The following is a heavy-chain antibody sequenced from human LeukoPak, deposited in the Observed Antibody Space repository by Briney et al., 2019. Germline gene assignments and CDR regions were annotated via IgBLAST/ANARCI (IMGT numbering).Heavy chain of an antibody. J-gene: IGHJ3*02. Sequence: GGSRRLSCAASGFTLSNYAMSWVRQAPGKGLEWVSVISGSGDSTYYADSVKGRFTISRDNAKNSLYLQMNSLRAEDTAVYYRARDLAVVVVSAFDIWGQGTMVTVSS. V-gene: IGHV3-23*01. CDR1: GFTLSNYA. D-gene: IGHD3-22*01. CDR2: ISGSGDST. CDR3: ARDLAVVVVSAFDI.